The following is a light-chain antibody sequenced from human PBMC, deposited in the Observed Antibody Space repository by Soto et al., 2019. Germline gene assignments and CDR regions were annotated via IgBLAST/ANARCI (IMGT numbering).Light chain of an antibody. V-gene: IGKV3-11*01. CDR1: QSVSSY. CDR3: QHRSNWPRLT. CDR2: GAS. J-gene: IGKJ4*01. Sequence: EIVLTQSPATLSLSPGERATLSCRASQSVSSYLAWYQQTPGQAPRLLIYGASSRATGIPDRFSGSGSGTDFTLTISSLEPEDFAVYYCQHRSNWPRLTFGGGTKVDIK.